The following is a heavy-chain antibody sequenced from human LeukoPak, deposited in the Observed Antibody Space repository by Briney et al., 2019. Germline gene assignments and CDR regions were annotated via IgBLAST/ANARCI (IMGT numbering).Heavy chain of an antibody. J-gene: IGHJ6*04. CDR1: GFTFSSYE. D-gene: IGHD3-10*02. Sequence: GGSLRLSCSASGFTFSSYEINWVRQAPGKGLEWGSYISSSGSTIYYADSVKGRFTISRDNATNSLYLQMNSLRAEDTAVYYCAELGITMIGGVWGKGTTVTISS. CDR3: AELGITMIGGV. CDR2: ISSSGSTI. V-gene: IGHV3-48*03.